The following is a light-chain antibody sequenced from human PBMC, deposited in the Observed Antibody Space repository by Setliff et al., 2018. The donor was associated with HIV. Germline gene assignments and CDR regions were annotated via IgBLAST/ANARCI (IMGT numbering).Light chain of an antibody. Sequence: SYELTQPPSVSVSPGQTASITCSGDKLGEKYACWYQQKPGQSPVLVIYEDSKRPSGIPERFSGSNSGNTATPTISETQARDEADYYCQAWDSSTAYVFGTGTKVTVL. CDR1: KLGEKY. CDR2: EDS. CDR3: QAWDSSTAYV. V-gene: IGLV3-1*01. J-gene: IGLJ1*01.